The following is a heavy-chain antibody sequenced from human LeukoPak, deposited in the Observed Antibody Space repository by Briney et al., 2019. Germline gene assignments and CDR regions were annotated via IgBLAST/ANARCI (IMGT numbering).Heavy chain of an antibody. Sequence: ASVKVSCKASGYTFTSYGISWVRQAPGQGLEWMGWISAYNGNTNYAQKLQGRVTMTTDTSTSTAYTELRSLRSDDTAVYYCARDDSGYGYDAFDIWGQGTMVTVSS. D-gene: IGHD5-12*01. CDR2: ISAYNGNT. J-gene: IGHJ3*02. V-gene: IGHV1-18*01. CDR1: GYTFTSYG. CDR3: ARDDSGYGYDAFDI.